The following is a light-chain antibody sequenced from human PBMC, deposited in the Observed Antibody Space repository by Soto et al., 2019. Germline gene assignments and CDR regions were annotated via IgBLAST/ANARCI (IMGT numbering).Light chain of an antibody. CDR3: QQRSNWPLIT. CDR2: GAS. V-gene: IGKV3-15*01. CDR1: QSVNLN. Sequence: EIMMTQSPGTLSVSPGEGATLSCTASQSVNLNLAWYQQKPGQPPRLLLYGASTRATGIPVRFSGSGSGTDFTLTISSLEPEDFAVFYCQQRSNWPLITFGQGTRLEIK. J-gene: IGKJ5*01.